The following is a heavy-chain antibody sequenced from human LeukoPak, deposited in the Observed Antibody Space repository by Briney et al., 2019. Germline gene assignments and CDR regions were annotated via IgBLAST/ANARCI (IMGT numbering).Heavy chain of an antibody. CDR1: GFTLSSYA. CDR3: ARGYDLLTGYLYYFDY. D-gene: IGHD3-9*01. V-gene: IGHV3-30*04. Sequence: GRSLRLSCAASGFTLSSYAMHWVRQAPGKGLEWVAVISYDGTNKYYADSVKGRFTISRDNSKNTLYLQMNSLRAEDTAVFYCARGYDLLTGYLYYFDYWGQGTLVTVSS. J-gene: IGHJ4*02. CDR2: ISYDGTNK.